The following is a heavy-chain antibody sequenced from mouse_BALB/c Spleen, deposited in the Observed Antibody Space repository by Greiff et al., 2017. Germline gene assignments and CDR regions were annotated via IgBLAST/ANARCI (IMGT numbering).Heavy chain of an antibody. Sequence: EVQLQQSGTVLARPGASVKMSCKASGYSFTSYWMHWVKQRPGQGLEWIGAIYPGNSDTSYNQKFKGKAKLTAVTSASTAYMELSSLTNEDSAVYYCTQNYYGSSSDYWGQGTTLTVSS. CDR2: IYPGNSDT. V-gene: IGHV1-5*01. D-gene: IGHD1-1*01. CDR1: GYSFTSYW. J-gene: IGHJ2*01. CDR3: TQNYYGSSSDY.